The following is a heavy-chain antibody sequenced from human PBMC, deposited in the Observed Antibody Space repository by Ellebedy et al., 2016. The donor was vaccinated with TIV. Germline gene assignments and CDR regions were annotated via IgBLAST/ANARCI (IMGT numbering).Heavy chain of an antibody. CDR3: ATERRNYYNGMDV. CDR2: INPLGSQK. CDR1: GPIFSHNW. D-gene: IGHD2/OR15-2a*01. V-gene: IGHV3-7*01. Sequence: GESLKISCVDSGPIFSHNWMSWVRQAPGKGLEWVAKINPLGSQKSYVDSVKGRFTISRDNSENTLYLQMSSLRAEDTGVYYCATERRNYYNGMDVWGQGTTVTVSS. J-gene: IGHJ6*02.